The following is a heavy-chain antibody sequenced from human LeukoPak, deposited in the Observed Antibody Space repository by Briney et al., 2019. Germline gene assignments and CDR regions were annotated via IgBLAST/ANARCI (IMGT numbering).Heavy chain of an antibody. V-gene: IGHV1-46*01. Sequence: ASVKVSCKASGYSFTSYYMHWVRQAPGQGREWMGIINPSGGSTSYAQKFQGRVTMTRDTSTSTVYMELSSLRSEDTAVYYCARDLDSSSSSPNFDYWGQGTLVTVSS. CDR3: ARDLDSSSSSPNFDY. D-gene: IGHD6-6*01. CDR2: INPSGGST. J-gene: IGHJ4*02. CDR1: GYSFTSYY.